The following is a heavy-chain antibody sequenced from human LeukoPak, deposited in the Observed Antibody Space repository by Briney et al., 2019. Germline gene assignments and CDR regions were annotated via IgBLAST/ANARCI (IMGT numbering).Heavy chain of an antibody. D-gene: IGHD1-14*01. J-gene: IGHJ5*02. V-gene: IGHV1-2*02. CDR2: INPDSGGT. Sequence: ASVKVSCKASGYTFSDYYMHWVRQAPGQGLEWMGWINPDSGGTKYAQKFQDRVTMTSDTSTSTAYMELSRLRSDGTAVYYCARDHLLFRQPPNWFDPWGQGTLVTVSS. CDR1: GYTFSDYY. CDR3: ARDHLLFRQPPNWFDP.